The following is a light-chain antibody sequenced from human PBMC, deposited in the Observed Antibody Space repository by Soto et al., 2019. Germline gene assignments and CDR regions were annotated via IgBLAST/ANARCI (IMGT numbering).Light chain of an antibody. J-gene: IGLJ3*02. Sequence: QAVVTQPPSVSRAPGQRVTISCTGGSSNIGAGYDVHWYQQFPGTAPKLLIYGNSNRPSGVPDRFSGSKSGTSASLDITGLQAGDEADYYCQSYDSSLSGSTVFGGGTKLTVL. CDR2: GNS. V-gene: IGLV1-40*01. CDR3: QSYDSSLSGSTV. CDR1: SSNIGAGYD.